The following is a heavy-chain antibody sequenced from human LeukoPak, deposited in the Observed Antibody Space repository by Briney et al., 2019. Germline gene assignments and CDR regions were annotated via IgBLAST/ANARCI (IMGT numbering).Heavy chain of an antibody. V-gene: IGHV3-23*01. D-gene: IGHD5-12*01. Sequence: PGGSLRLSCAASGFTFSSYAMSWVRQAPGKGLEWVSGISGGGVSTYYADSVQGRFTISRDNSQNILYLQMNSLTAEDTAVYYCAKDGGYSANIYYMDVWGKGTTVTVSS. CDR3: AKDGGYSANIYYMDV. CDR1: GFTFSSYA. CDR2: ISGGGVST. J-gene: IGHJ6*03.